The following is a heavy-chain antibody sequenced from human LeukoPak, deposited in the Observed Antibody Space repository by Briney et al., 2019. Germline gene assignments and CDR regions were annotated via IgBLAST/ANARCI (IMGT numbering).Heavy chain of an antibody. CDR1: GGSFSGYY. D-gene: IGHD5-18*01. CDR2: INHSGST. CDR3: ARSLFVDTAY. Sequence: SETLSLTCAVYGGSFSGYYWSWIRQPPGKGLEWIGEINHSGSTNYNPSLKSRVTISVDTSKNQFSLKLSSVTAADTAVYYCARSLFVDTAYWGQGTLVTVSS. J-gene: IGHJ4*02. V-gene: IGHV4-34*01.